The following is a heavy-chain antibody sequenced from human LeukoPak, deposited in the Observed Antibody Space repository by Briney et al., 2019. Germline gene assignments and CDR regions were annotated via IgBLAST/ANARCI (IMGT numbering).Heavy chain of an antibody. Sequence: ASVKVSCKASGYTFTSYYMHWVRQAPGQGLEWMGIINPSGGSTSYAQKFQGRVTMTRDTSTSTVYMELSSLRSEDTAVYYCARVSSGWPDLGPHDAFDIWGQGTMVTVSS. J-gene: IGHJ3*02. CDR3: ARVSSGWPDLGPHDAFDI. V-gene: IGHV1-46*01. CDR2: INPSGGST. CDR1: GYTFTSYY. D-gene: IGHD6-19*01.